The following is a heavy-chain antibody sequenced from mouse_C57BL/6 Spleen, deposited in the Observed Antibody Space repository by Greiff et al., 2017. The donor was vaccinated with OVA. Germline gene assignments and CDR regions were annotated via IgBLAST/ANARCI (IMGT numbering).Heavy chain of an antibody. Sequence: QVQLQQPGAELVRPGPSVKLSCKASGYTFTSYWMHWVKQRPGQGLEWIGVIDPSDSYTNYNQKFKGKATLTVDTSSSTAYMQLSSLTSEDSAVYYCARSTTVVAKGFAYWGQGTLVTVSA. J-gene: IGHJ3*01. D-gene: IGHD1-1*01. CDR3: ARSTTVVAKGFAY. CDR1: GYTFTSYW. CDR2: IDPSDSYT. V-gene: IGHV1-59*01.